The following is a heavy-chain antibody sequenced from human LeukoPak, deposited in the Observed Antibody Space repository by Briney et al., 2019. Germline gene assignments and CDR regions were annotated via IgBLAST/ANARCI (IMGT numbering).Heavy chain of an antibody. CDR2: IRYDGSNK. CDR1: GFTFSSYG. V-gene: IGHV3-30*02. Sequence: PRGSLRLSCAASGFTFSSYGIRWVRQAPGKGLGWVAFIRYDGSNKYYAGSVKGRFTISRDNAKNSLYLQMNSLRAEDTALYYCARDGTCSGGSCYGSYDAFDIWGQGTMVTVSS. CDR3: ARDGTCSGGSCYGSYDAFDI. D-gene: IGHD2-15*01. J-gene: IGHJ3*02.